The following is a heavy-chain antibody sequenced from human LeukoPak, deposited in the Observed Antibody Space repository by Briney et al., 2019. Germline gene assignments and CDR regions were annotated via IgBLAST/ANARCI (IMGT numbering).Heavy chain of an antibody. D-gene: IGHD5-12*01. CDR1: GFTFDDYA. V-gene: IGHV3-9*01. Sequence: GGSLRLSCAASGFTFDDYAMHWVRQAPGKGLEWVSGISWNSGSIGYADSVKGRFTISRDNAKNSLYLQMNSLRAEDTALYYCAKADGYNYVNYFDYWGQGTLVTVSS. CDR2: ISWNSGSI. CDR3: AKADGYNYVNYFDY. J-gene: IGHJ4*02.